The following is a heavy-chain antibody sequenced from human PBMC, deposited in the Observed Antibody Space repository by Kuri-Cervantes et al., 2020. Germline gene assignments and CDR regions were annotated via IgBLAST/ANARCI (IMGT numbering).Heavy chain of an antibody. CDR2: IIPIFGTA. Sequence: SVKVSCKASGGTFSSYAISWVRQAPGQGLEWMGGIIPIFGTANYAQKFQGRVTITADESTSTAYMELSSLRSEDTAVYYCAREDGSSSVAFDIWGQGTRGTVSS. CDR3: AREDGSSSVAFDI. V-gene: IGHV1-69*13. J-gene: IGHJ3*02. CDR1: GGTFSSYA. D-gene: IGHD6-6*01.